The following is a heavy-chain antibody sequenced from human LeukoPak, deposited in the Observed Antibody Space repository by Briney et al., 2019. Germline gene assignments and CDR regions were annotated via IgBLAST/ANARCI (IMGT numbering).Heavy chain of an antibody. CDR2: IIPIFGTA. J-gene: IGHJ6*02. V-gene: IGHV1-69*13. CDR3: ARLPYYYYYYGMDV. Sequence: GASVKVSCKASGGTFSNYAISWVRQAPGQGLEWMGGIIPIFGTANYAQKFQGRVTITADESTSTAYMELSSLRSEDTAVYYCARLPYYYYYYGMDVWGQGTTVTVSS. CDR1: GGTFSNYA.